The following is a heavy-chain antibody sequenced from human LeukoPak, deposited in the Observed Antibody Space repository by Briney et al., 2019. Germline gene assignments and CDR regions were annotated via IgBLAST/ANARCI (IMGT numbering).Heavy chain of an antibody. CDR3: ARALGSLSNWFDP. D-gene: IGHD3-16*01. V-gene: IGHV3-33*01. J-gene: IGHJ5*02. CDR2: IWYDGSNK. Sequence: PGRSLRLSCAASGFTFSTYDMHWVRQAPGKGLEWVAVIWYDGSNKYYADSVKGRFTISRDNSKNTLYLQMNSLRADDTAVYYCARALGSLSNWFDPWGQGTLVTVSS. CDR1: GFTFSTYD.